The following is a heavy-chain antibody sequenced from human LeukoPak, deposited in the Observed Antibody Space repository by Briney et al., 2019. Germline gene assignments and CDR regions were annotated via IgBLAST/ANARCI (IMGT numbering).Heavy chain of an antibody. CDR1: GHTFTNYY. CDR2: INPGGDNT. Sequence: GASVKVSCKASGHTFTNYYMHWVRQAPGQGLEWMGLINPGGDNTDYAQNFQGRVTMTRDTSTSTVYMGLSSLRSEDTAVYYCARIRDGYNDAYDIWGQGTMVTVSS. V-gene: IGHV1-46*01. D-gene: IGHD5-24*01. J-gene: IGHJ3*02. CDR3: ARIRDGYNDAYDI.